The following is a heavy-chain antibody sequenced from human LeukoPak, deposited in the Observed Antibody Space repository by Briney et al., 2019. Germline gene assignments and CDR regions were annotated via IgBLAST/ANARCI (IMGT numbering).Heavy chain of an antibody. J-gene: IGHJ5*02. D-gene: IGHD3-16*02. CDR1: GFTFSSYE. V-gene: IGHV3-48*03. CDR3: ARGGSYDYVWGSYRKNWFDP. Sequence: GGSLRLSCAASGFTFSSYEMNWVRQAPGKGLEWVSYISSSGSTIYYADSVKGRFTISRDNAKNSLYLQMNILRAEDTAVYYCARGGSYDYVWGSYRKNWFDPWGQGTLVTVSS. CDR2: ISSSGSTI.